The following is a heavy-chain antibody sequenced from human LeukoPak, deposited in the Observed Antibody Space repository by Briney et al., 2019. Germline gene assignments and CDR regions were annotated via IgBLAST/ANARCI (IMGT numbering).Heavy chain of an antibody. V-gene: IGHV3-23*01. CDR2: ISGNGGIT. Sequence: GGSLRLSCAASGFIFGGYVMSWVRQAPGKGLEWVSSISGNGGITYYADSSKGRFIISRDNSTNTLYLQMNGLRAEDTAIYYCAKAGNWDQGYYYYGMDAWGQGTTVTVS. D-gene: IGHD7-27*01. CDR1: GFIFGGYV. CDR3: AKAGNWDQGYYYYGMDA. J-gene: IGHJ6*02.